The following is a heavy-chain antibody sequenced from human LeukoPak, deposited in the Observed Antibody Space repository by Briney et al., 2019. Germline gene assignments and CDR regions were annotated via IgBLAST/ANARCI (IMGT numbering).Heavy chain of an antibody. CDR2: INHSGST. Sequence: KTSETLSLTCAVYGGSFSGYYWSWIRQPPGKGLEWIGEINHSGSTNYNPSLKSRVTISVDTSKNQFSLKLSSVTAADTAVYYCASLMYISGWPLDYWGQGTLVTVSS. D-gene: IGHD6-19*01. J-gene: IGHJ4*02. CDR3: ASLMYISGWPLDY. V-gene: IGHV4-34*01. CDR1: GGSFSGYY.